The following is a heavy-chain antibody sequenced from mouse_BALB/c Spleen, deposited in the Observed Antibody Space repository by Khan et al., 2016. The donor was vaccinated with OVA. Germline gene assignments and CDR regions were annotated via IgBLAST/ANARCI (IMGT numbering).Heavy chain of an antibody. D-gene: IGHD2-10*01. CDR1: GYTFTNYW. J-gene: IGHJ2*01. Sequence: QVQLQQSGAELVKPGASVKLSCKASGYTFTNYWVHWVKQGPGQGLEWIGEIYPGDGRVNYNENFKNKASLTVDRSSSTAYMQLSSLTSEDSAVYYCARNAYFGNYFDYWGQGTTLTVSS. CDR2: IYPGDGRV. V-gene: IGHV1S81*02. CDR3: ARNAYFGNYFDY.